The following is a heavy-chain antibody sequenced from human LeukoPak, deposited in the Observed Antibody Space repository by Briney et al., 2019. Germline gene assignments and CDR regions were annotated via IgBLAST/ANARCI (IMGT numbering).Heavy chain of an antibody. J-gene: IGHJ4*02. Sequence: PSETLSLTCTASGGSISSYYWAWIRQPPGKGLEWIGSIYYSGSTYYNPSLKSRVTISVDTSKNQFSLDLSSVTAADTAVYYCARPPNCDYIWPFDLWGQGTRVTVSS. V-gene: IGHV4-39*01. D-gene: IGHD3-16*01. CDR2: IYYSGST. CDR1: GGSISSYY. CDR3: ARPPNCDYIWPFDL.